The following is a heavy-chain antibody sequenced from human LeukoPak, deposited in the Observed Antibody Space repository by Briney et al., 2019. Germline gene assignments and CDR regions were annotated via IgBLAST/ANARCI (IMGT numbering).Heavy chain of an antibody. D-gene: IGHD3-22*01. J-gene: IGHJ5*01. CDR2: INPNSGDT. CDR3: ARSDGFSGYSSLGDS. V-gene: IGHV1-2*02. CDR1: GYTFTGYY. Sequence: ASVKVSCKASGYTFTGYYSHWLRQAPGQGPEWMGWINPNSGDTNYAQKFQGRVTMTRDTSISTAYMELSRLKSDDTAVYYCARSDGFSGYSSLGDSWGQGTLVTVSS.